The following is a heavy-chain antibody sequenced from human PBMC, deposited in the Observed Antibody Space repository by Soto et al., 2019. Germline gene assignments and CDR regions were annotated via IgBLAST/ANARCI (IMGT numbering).Heavy chain of an antibody. Sequence: QVQLEQSGAEVKTPGASVKVSCKASGYTFASYDINSVRQAPGQGLEWMAWMNPNSGNTNYAQKFQGRLTMTRDTAVSIAHMELSCLRKEDTAVYYCARSNGYIFNWLDSWGQGTVVIVSA. J-gene: IGHJ5*01. CDR2: MNPNSGNT. CDR3: ARSNGYIFNWLDS. CDR1: GYTFASYD. V-gene: IGHV1-8*01. D-gene: IGHD6-13*01.